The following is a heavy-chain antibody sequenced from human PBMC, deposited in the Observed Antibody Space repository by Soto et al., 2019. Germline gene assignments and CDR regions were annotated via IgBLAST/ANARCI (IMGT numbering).Heavy chain of an antibody. CDR2: IDSDGSRI. J-gene: IGHJ4*02. CDR1: GFTFSNYW. CDR3: VRTRLGGAVATREDF. Sequence: EVQLVESGGGLVQPGESLRLSCAASGFTFSNYWMHWVRQAPGKGLVWVSRIDSDGSRITYADFVKGRFTISRDNAKNTGDLHMNRLTAEDTAVYYGVRTRLGGAVATREDFWGQGTLVTVSS. D-gene: IGHD2-2*01. V-gene: IGHV3-74*01.